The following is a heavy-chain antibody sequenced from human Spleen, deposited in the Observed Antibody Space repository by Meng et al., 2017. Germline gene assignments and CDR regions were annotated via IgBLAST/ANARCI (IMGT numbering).Heavy chain of an antibody. J-gene: IGHJ4*02. CDR3: ARASNSLGVGDF. Sequence: GGSLRLSCAASGFTFSSYAMSWVRQAPGKGLEWVSAISGSGGSTYYADSVKGRFTISRDNSKNTLYLQMNGLRPEDRAVYYCARASNSLGVGDFWGQGTLVTVSS. V-gene: IGHV3-23*01. CDR1: GFTFSSYA. CDR2: ISGSGGST. D-gene: IGHD6-6*01.